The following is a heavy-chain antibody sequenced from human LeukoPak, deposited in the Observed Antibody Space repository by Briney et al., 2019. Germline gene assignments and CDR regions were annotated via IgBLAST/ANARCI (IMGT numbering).Heavy chain of an antibody. CDR3: ASYCSSTSCYARDYYYGMDV. Sequence: TGGSLRLSCAASGFTFDDYAMHWVRQAPGKGLEWVSGISWNSGSIGYADSVKGRFTISRDNAKNSLYLQMNSLRAEDTAVYYCASYCSSTSCYARDYYYGMDVWGQGTTVTVSS. CDR2: ISWNSGSI. V-gene: IGHV3-9*01. J-gene: IGHJ6*02. CDR1: GFTFDDYA. D-gene: IGHD2-2*01.